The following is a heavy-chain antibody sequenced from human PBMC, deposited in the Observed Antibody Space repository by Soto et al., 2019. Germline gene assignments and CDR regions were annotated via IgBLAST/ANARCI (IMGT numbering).Heavy chain of an antibody. J-gene: IGHJ4*01. V-gene: IGHV5-51*01. CDR3: ASTINGYFDY. D-gene: IGHD5-12*01. Sequence: PGESLKISCKGSGYSFSSYWIAWARQLPGKGLEWMGVIYPGDSDTRYSPSFDGQVTISADKSITTAYLQWSSLKASDTAIYYCASTINGYFDYWGQGTLVTVSS. CDR1: GYSFSSYW. CDR2: IYPGDSDT.